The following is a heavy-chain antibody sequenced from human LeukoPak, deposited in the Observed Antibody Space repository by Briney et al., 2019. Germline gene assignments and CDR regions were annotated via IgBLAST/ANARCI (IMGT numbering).Heavy chain of an antibody. V-gene: IGHV4-59*08. CDR1: GGSISSYY. Sequence: PSETLSLTCTVSGGSISSYYWSWIRQPPGKGLEWIGYIYYSGSTNYNPSLKSRVTISVDTSKNQFSLKLSSVAAADTAVYYCAVGGTPYNFDYWGQGTLVTVSS. D-gene: IGHD3-16*01. CDR2: IYYSGST. CDR3: AVGGTPYNFDY. J-gene: IGHJ4*02.